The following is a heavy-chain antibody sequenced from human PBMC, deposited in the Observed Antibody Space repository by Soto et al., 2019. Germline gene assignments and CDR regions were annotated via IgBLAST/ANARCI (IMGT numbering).Heavy chain of an antibody. V-gene: IGHV3-11*01. J-gene: IGHJ3*02. CDR3: ARGDDYGDLNAFDI. D-gene: IGHD4-17*01. CDR2: ISSSGSTI. CDR1: GFTFSDSY. Sequence: AGSPKLSCAASGFTFSDSYMSWTRQTPGKGLEWVSYISSSGSTIYYADSVKGRFTISRDNAKNSLYLQMNSLRAEDTAVYYCARGDDYGDLNAFDIWGQGTMVTVSS.